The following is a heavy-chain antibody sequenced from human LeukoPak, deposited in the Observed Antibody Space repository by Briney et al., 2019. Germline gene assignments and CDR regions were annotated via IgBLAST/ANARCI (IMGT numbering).Heavy chain of an antibody. CDR2: IYYSGST. CDR3: ARAQDMVVGTVGFDP. D-gene: IGHD2-15*01. V-gene: IGHV4-31*03. CDR1: GGSINSGGYY. J-gene: IGHJ5*02. Sequence: SETLSLTCTVSGGSINSGGYYWSWIRQHPGKGLEWIVYIYYSGSTYYNPSLKSRVTISVDTSKNQFSLKLSSVTAADTAVYYCARAQDMVVGTVGFDPWGQGTLFTVSS.